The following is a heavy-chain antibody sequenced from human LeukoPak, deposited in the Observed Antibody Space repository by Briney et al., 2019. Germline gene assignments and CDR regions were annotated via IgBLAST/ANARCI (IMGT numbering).Heavy chain of an antibody. V-gene: IGHV1-2*02. CDR2: INPYSGST. D-gene: IGHD3-10*01. CDR3: ARGEVRYYYGSGSPQDNDY. CDR1: GYTVTGYY. J-gene: IGHJ4*02. Sequence: GASVKVSCKASGYTVTGYYMHWLRQSPGQGLEWMGWINPYSGSTNYAQKFQVRVTMTRDTSISTAYMELRRLRSDDTAVYYCARGEVRYYYGSGSPQDNDYWGQGTLVTVSS.